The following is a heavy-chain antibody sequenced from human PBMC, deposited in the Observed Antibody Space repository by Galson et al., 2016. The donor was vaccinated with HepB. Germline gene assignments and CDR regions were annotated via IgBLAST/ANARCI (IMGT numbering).Heavy chain of an antibody. CDR2: ISGSGNNT. Sequence: SLRLSCAASGFTFNSYVMSWVRQAPGKGLEWVSGISGSGNNTNYADSVKGRFTISRDNYKNTLYLQMNSLRAEDTAVYYCGKHYRGYFDYWGRGTLVIVSS. J-gene: IGHJ4*02. CDR3: GKHYRGYFDY. V-gene: IGHV3-23*01. CDR1: GFTFNSYV. D-gene: IGHD4-11*01.